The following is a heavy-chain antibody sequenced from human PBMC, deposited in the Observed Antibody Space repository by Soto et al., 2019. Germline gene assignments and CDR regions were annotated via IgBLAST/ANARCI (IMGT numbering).Heavy chain of an antibody. CDR3: GRDGNYDFWSGYWTYFDY. V-gene: IGHV4-34*01. J-gene: IGHJ4*02. Sequence: PSETLSLTCAVYGGSFSGYYWSWIRQPPGKGLEWIGEINHSGSTNYNPSLKSRVTISVDTSKNQFSLKLSSVTAADTAVYYCGRDGNYDFWSGYWTYFDYWGQGTLVTVSS. CDR1: GGSFSGYY. D-gene: IGHD3-3*01. CDR2: INHSGST.